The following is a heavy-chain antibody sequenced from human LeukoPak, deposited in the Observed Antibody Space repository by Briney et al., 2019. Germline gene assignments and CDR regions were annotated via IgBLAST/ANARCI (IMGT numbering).Heavy chain of an antibody. Sequence: PGGSLRLSCAASRFTFSSYEMNWVRQAPGKGLEWVSYISSSGSTIYYADSVKGRFTISRDNAKNSLYLQMNSLRAEDTAVYYCARHPRVYYYDSSGYMAWGQGTLVTVSS. D-gene: IGHD3-22*01. V-gene: IGHV3-48*03. CDR1: RFTFSSYE. CDR3: ARHPRVYYYDSSGYMA. J-gene: IGHJ5*02. CDR2: ISSSGSTI.